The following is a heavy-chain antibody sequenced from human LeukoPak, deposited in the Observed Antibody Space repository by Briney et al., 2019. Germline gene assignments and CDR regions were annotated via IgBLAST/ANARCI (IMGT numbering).Heavy chain of an antibody. V-gene: IGHV3-15*01. J-gene: IGHJ6*03. CDR3: TAAYSSGWYVAYYYYYYMDV. Sequence: GGSLRLSCAASGFTFSNAWMSWVRQAPGKGLEWVGRIKSKTDGGTTDYAAPVKGRFTISRDDSKNTLYLQMNSLKTEDTAVYYCTAAYSSGWYVAYYYYYYMDVWGKGTTVTVSS. D-gene: IGHD6-19*01. CDR2: IKSKTDGGTT. CDR1: GFTFSNAW.